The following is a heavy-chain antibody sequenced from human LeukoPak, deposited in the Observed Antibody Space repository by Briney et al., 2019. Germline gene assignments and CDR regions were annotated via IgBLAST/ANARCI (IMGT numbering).Heavy chain of an antibody. CDR3: ARGPIAAAGDY. V-gene: IGHV4-39*07. D-gene: IGHD6-13*01. J-gene: IGHJ4*02. CDR2: FYSGGST. CDR1: GGSISSSSYY. Sequence: SETLSLTCTVSGGSISSSSYYWGWIRQPPGKGLEWIGNFYSGGSTYYNPSLKSRVAISEDTSKNQFSLKLSSVTAADTAVYYCARGPIAAAGDYWGQGTLVCVSS.